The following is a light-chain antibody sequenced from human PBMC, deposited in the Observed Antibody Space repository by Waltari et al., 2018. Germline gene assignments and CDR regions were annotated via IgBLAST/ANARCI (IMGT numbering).Light chain of an antibody. Sequence: DIQMTQSPSTLSASVGDRVPMTCRASQSVSTWVAWYQQIPGTAPKLIISKASTLQTGVPSRFSGSGSGTEFRLTISGVQSEDLGTYYCQQYMTYWTFGQGTRVEI. CDR2: KAS. V-gene: IGKV1-5*03. CDR1: QSVSTW. CDR3: QQYMTYWT. J-gene: IGKJ1*01.